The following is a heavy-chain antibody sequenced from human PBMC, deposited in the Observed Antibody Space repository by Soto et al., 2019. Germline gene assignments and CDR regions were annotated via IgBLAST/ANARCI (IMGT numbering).Heavy chain of an antibody. CDR2: ISSSSSYI. CDR3: ARDTYYFDSRAPHCEY. V-gene: IGHV3-21*01. CDR1: GFPFSSYS. D-gene: IGHD3-22*01. J-gene: IGHJ4*02. Sequence: GXPLSLSCTVSGFPFSSYSLNWVRPAHGKGLEWVSSISSSSSYIYYADSVKGRFTISRDNAKNSLYLQMNSLRAEDTAVYYCARDTYYFDSRAPHCEYWGQGTLVT.